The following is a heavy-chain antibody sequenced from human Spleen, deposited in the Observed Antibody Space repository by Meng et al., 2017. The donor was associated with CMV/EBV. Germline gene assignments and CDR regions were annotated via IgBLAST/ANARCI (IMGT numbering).Heavy chain of an antibody. CDR3: ARGRHVGGIYGNDVFDI. J-gene: IGHJ3*02. V-gene: IGHV6-1*01. CDR2: TFYRSKWYY. D-gene: IGHD4-23*01. Sequence: SSNSAAWDWIRQSPSRGLEWLGRTFYRSKWYYDYALSVKSRITINPDTSKTQFSLQLNSVTPDDTAVYYCARGRHVGGIYGNDVFDIWGQGTMVTVSS. CDR1: SSNSAA.